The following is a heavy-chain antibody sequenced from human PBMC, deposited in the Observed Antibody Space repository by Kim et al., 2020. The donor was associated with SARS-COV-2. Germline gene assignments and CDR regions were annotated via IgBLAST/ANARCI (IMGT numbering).Heavy chain of an antibody. CDR3: AREDSIAARPAGFDY. J-gene: IGHJ4*02. V-gene: IGHV3-48*03. Sequence: SVKGRFTISRDNAKNSLYLQMNSLRAEDTAVYYCAREDSIAARPAGFDYWGQGTLVTVSS. D-gene: IGHD6-6*01.